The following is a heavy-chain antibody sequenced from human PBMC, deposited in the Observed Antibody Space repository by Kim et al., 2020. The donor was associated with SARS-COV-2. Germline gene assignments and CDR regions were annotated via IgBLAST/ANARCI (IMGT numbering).Heavy chain of an antibody. D-gene: IGHD6-13*01. V-gene: IGHV1-24*01. Sequence: YAQKFQGRVTMTEDTSTDTAYMELSSLRSEDTAVYYCATLAAAGREAFDIWGQGTMVTVSS. CDR3: ATLAAAGREAFDI. J-gene: IGHJ3*02.